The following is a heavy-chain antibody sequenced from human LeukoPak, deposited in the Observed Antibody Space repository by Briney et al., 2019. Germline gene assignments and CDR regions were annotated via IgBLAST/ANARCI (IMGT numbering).Heavy chain of an antibody. J-gene: IGHJ4*02. D-gene: IGHD6-13*01. Sequence: GGSLRLSCAASGFTVSSNYMSWVRQAPGKGLEWVSVIYSGGSTYYADSVKGRFTISRDNSKNTLYLQMNSLRAEDTAVYYCARAGTDRNPFDYWGQGTLVTVSS. CDR3: ARAGTDRNPFDY. CDR1: GFTVSSNY. CDR2: IYSGGST. V-gene: IGHV3-53*01.